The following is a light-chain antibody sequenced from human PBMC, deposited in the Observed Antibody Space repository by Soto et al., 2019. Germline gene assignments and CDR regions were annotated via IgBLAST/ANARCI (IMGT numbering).Light chain of an antibody. J-gene: IGKJ5*01. CDR2: DAS. CDR3: QQFDSLPFI. CDR1: QDISKN. Sequence: DIKMTQYPSSLSASVGDRVTITCQASQDISKNLNWYQQKPGKAPSLLIYDASDLEGRVPSRFSGSGYGTDFTLTISSLQPEDVATYFCQQFDSLPFIFGQGTRLEI. V-gene: IGKV1-33*01.